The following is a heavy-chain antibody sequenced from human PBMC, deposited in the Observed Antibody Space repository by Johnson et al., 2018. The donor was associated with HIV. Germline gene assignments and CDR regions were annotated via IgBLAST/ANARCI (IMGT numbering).Heavy chain of an antibody. J-gene: IGHJ3*01. Sequence: QVQLVESGGGVVQPGGSLRLTCKASGFSFSNYAIHWVRQAPGKGLEWVTFIQFDGSHKYSADFVKGRFTISRDTSKKSVFIQMNNLRPEDTAVYYCAKETRDSRSAFDVWGQGTLVTVSS. CDR3: AKETRDSRSAFDV. V-gene: IGHV3-30*02. D-gene: IGHD4-11*01. CDR2: IQFDGSHK. CDR1: GFSFSNYA.